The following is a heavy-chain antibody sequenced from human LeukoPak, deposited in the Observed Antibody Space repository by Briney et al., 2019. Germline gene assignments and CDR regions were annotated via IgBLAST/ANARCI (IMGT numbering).Heavy chain of an antibody. Sequence: VSCKASGFTFTDHXLHWVRQXPGQXLEWMGWINGKSGATFYAQKFQGRITVTRDTSISTMYLEVNSLTTDDTAVYYCVRXFXWGPDYWGQGTLXXVSS. CDR2: INGKSGAT. D-gene: IGHD3-9*01. V-gene: IGHV1-2*02. CDR3: VRXFXWGPDY. J-gene: IGHJ4*02. CDR1: GFTFTDHX.